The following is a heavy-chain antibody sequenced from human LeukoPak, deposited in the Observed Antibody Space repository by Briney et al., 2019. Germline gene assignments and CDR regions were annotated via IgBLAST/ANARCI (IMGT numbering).Heavy chain of an antibody. CDR3: ARDRITMIGYWFDP. J-gene: IGHJ5*02. CDR2: INPNSGGT. D-gene: IGHD3-22*01. Sequence: ASVKVSCKASGYTFTGYYMHWVRQAPGQGLEWMGWINPNSGGTNYAQKFQGRVTMTRDTSISTAYMELSSLRSEDTAVYYCARDRITMIGYWFDPWGQGTLVTVSS. V-gene: IGHV1-2*02. CDR1: GYTFTGYY.